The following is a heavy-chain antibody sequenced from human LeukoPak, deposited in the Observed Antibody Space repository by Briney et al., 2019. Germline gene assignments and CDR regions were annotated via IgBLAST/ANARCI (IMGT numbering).Heavy chain of an antibody. Sequence: GASVKVSCKASGGTFSSYAISWVRQAPGQGLEWMGGIIPIFGTANYAQKFQGRVTITADESTSTAYMELSSLRSEDTAVYYCAREGHYYGSGSYVVSDYWGQGTLVTVSS. V-gene: IGHV1-69*13. CDR2: IIPIFGTA. J-gene: IGHJ4*02. D-gene: IGHD3-10*01. CDR1: GGTFSSYA. CDR3: AREGHYYGSGSYVVSDY.